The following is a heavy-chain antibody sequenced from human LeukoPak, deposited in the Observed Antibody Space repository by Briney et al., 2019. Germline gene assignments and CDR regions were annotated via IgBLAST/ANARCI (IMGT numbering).Heavy chain of an antibody. CDR2: IHGSGST. CDR1: GVSIRNYY. J-gene: IGHJ6*03. Sequence: SETLSLTCTVSGVSIRNYYWSWIRQPAGKGLGFLGRIHGSGSTDYNPALKSRVTMSVETSKNQLSLKVRSVTAADTAVYYCARDFGRRSYYYYYMDVWGKGTTVTVSS. CDR3: ARDFGRRSYYYYYMDV. D-gene: IGHD3-10*01. V-gene: IGHV4-4*07.